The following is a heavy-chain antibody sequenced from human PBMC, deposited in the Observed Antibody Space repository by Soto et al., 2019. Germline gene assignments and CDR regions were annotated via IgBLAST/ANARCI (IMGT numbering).Heavy chain of an antibody. CDR2: IYWNDDK. D-gene: IGHD5-18*01. CDR1: GFSLSTGGVG. J-gene: IGHJ3*02. V-gene: IGHV2-5*01. Sequence: QITLKESGPPLVNPTQTLTLTCTFSGFSLSTGGVGVGWIRQPPGEALEWLALIYWNDDKRYSPSLKGRLTFTKDTSKTQVVLTMTNMDPVDTATYYCAHRLQLWFLDAFDIWGQGTMVTVSS. CDR3: AHRLQLWFLDAFDI.